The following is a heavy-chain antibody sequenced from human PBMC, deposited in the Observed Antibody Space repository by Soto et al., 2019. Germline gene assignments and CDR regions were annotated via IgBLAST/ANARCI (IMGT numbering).Heavy chain of an antibody. D-gene: IGHD6-13*01. CDR2: IIPIFGTA. J-gene: IGHJ6*02. Sequence: GASLKVSCKASGGTFSSYAISWVRQAPGQGLEWMGGIIPIFGTANYAQKFQGRVTITADESTSTAYMELSSLRSEDTAVYYCARDLTRGIAAAGRRYYYGMDVWGQGTTVTVSS. CDR3: ARDLTRGIAAAGRRYYYGMDV. V-gene: IGHV1-69*13. CDR1: GGTFSSYA.